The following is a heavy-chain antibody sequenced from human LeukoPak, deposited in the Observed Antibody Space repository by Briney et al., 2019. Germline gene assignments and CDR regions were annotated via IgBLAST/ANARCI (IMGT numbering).Heavy chain of an antibody. CDR2: MSGSGGTT. CDR3: VRRMKSNDVFDI. CDR1: GFTFSNYA. Sequence: PGGSLRLSCAASGFTFSNYAMNWVRQAPGKGLEWVSAMSGSGGTTYYTASVQGRLTISRDNSRKTLYLQMNSLRAEDTAVYYCVRRMKSNDVFDIWGQGTRVTVSS. J-gene: IGHJ3*02. V-gene: IGHV3-23*01.